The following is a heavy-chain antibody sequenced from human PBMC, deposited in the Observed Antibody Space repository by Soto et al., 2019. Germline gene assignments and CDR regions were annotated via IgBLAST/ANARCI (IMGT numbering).Heavy chain of an antibody. D-gene: IGHD3-16*01. Sequence: QVHLVQSGAEVRKPGSSVKVSWKTSGGTFSTYTIYWVRQAPGQGLEWMGRIIPLFGTTRYAQNFQDRVTITAEESTSTTYMELSSLRAEDTALYYCARRLDDRADEGFDVWGEGTAVTVSA. V-gene: IGHV1-69*18. J-gene: IGHJ3*01. CDR1: GGTFSTYT. CDR2: IIPLFGTT. CDR3: ARRLDDRADEGFDV.